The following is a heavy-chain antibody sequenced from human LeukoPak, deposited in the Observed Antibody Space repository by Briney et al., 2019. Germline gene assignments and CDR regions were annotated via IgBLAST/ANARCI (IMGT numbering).Heavy chain of an antibody. V-gene: IGHV4-34*01. J-gene: IGHJ4*02. D-gene: IGHD6-6*01. CDR3: ARGGEYSSSSWGDFDY. Sequence: SETLSLTCAVYGGSFSGNYWSWIRQPPGKGLEWIGEINHSGSTNYNPSLKSRVTISVDTSKNQFSLKLSTVAAADTAVYYCARGGEYSSSSWGDFDYWGRGTLVTVSS. CDR2: INHSGST. CDR1: GGSFSGNY.